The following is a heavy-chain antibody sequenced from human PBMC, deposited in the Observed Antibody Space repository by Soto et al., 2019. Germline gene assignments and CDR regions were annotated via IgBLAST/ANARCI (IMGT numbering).Heavy chain of an antibody. J-gene: IGHJ4*02. D-gene: IGHD6-13*01. V-gene: IGHV6-1*01. CDR3: ARDVSSSTFHGFDS. CDR1: GDSVSSNTAS. Sequence: SQTLSLTCAISGDSVSSNTASWTWIRQSSSRGLEWLGRTYYRSKWYNDFAVSVKGRITINPDTSKNQFSLQLNSVTTEDTAMYYCARDVSSSTFHGFDSWGQGTQVTVSS. CDR2: TYYRSKWYN.